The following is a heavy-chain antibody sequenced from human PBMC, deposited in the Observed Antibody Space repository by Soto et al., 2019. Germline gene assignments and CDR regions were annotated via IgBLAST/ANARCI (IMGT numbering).Heavy chain of an antibody. Sequence: QVQLVESGGGVVQPGRSLRLSCAASGISFRSYGMHWVRQAPGKGLEWVAIISYDGSNKYYADSVKGRFTVSRDNSKNALYLQMNSLRAEDTAVYYCAKDFDYGDYVDSWGQGTLVTVSS. CDR2: ISYDGSNK. V-gene: IGHV3-30*18. CDR3: AKDFDYGDYVDS. D-gene: IGHD4-17*01. J-gene: IGHJ4*02. CDR1: GISFRSYG.